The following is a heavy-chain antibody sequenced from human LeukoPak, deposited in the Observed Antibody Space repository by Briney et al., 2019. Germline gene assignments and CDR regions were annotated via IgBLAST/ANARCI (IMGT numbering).Heavy chain of an antibody. V-gene: IGHV3-15*01. CDR2: IKSKTDGGTT. D-gene: IGHD6-13*01. CDR3: TREGSSSWYVDWFDP. J-gene: IGHJ5*02. Sequence: GGSLRLSCAASGFTFSNAWMSWVRQAPGKGLEWVGRIKSKTDGGTTDYAAPVKGRFTISRDDSKNTLYLQMNSLKTEDTAVYYCTREGSSSWYVDWFDPWGQGTLVTVSS. CDR1: GFTFSNAW.